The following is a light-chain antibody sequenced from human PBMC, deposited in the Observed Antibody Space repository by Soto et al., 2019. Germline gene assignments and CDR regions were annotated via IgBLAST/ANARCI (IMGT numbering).Light chain of an antibody. CDR2: GAS. Sequence: PGERATLSCRASQSVSSSYLAWYQQKPGQAPRLLIYGASSRATGIPDRFSGSGSGTDFTLTISRLEPEDFAVYYCQQYGTSQTFGQGTKVEIK. CDR1: QSVSSSY. CDR3: QQYGTSQT. V-gene: IGKV3-20*01. J-gene: IGKJ1*01.